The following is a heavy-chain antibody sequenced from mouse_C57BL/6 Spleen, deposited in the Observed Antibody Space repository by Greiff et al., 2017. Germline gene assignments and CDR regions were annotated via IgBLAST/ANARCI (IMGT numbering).Heavy chain of an antibody. CDR2: INPSSGYT. CDR1: GYTFTSYW. Sequence: QVQLQQSGAELAKPGASVKLSCKASGYTFTSYWMHWVKQRPGQGLEWIGYINPSSGYTKYNQKFKDKATLTADKSSSTAYMQLSSLTYEDSAVXYCARRDSDDGLGVWGTGTTVTVSS. D-gene: IGHD4-1*01. J-gene: IGHJ1*03. CDR3: ARRDSDDGLGV. V-gene: IGHV1-7*01.